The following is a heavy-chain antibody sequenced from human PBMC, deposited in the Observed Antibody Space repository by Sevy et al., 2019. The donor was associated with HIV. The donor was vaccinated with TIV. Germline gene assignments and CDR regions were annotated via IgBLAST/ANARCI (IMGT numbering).Heavy chain of an antibody. CDR2: LSFGCGEI. CDR3: AREGCTKPHDY. D-gene: IGHD2-8*01. V-gene: IGHV3-23*01. Sequence: GGSLRLSCAASGFTFSKYSMSWVRQPPGKELEWVSTLSFGCGEINYGDSMKGWFTISRDISKSSGYLQMNNLRPEDTAVYYCAREGCTKPHDYWGQGTLVTVSS. J-gene: IGHJ4*02. CDR1: GFTFSKYS.